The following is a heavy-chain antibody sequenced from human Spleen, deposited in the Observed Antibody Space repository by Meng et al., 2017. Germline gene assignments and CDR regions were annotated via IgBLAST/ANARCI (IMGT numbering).Heavy chain of an antibody. CDR3: ARDQWLVRERYFDY. D-gene: IGHD6-19*01. V-gene: IGHV3-21*03. CDR2: ISTSSSYI. Sequence: EVQLEESGGGLVKPGESLRLSCATSGFKLSSFSMNWVRQAPGKGLEWVASISTSSSYIYYADSVRGRFTISRDNARNSLYLEMDSLRAEDTAVYYCARDQWLVRERYFDYWGQGALVTVSS. J-gene: IGHJ4*02. CDR1: GFKLSSFS.